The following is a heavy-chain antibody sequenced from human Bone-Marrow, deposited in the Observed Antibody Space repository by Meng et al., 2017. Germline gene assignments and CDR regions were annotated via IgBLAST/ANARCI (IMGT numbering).Heavy chain of an antibody. V-gene: IGHV1-46*01. CDR3: AREEGGYYGSGSYPFDP. J-gene: IGHJ5*02. CDR2: INPSGGST. CDR1: GGTFSSYT. D-gene: IGHD3-10*01. Sequence: QVQLVESGDEVKKPGSSVKVSCKAAGGTFSSYTISWVRQAPGQGLEWMGIINPSGGSTSYAQKFQGRVTMTRDTSTSTVYMELSSLRSEDTAVYYCAREEGGYYGSGSYPFDPWGQGTLVTVSS.